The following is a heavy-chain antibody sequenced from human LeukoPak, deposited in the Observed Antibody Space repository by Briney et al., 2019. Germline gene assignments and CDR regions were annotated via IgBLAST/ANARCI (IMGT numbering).Heavy chain of an antibody. CDR2: ISAYNGNT. D-gene: IGHD3-3*01. V-gene: IGHV1-18*01. CDR3: ARGLGKYYDFYSGYYPDRINWFDP. CDR1: GYTFTSYG. J-gene: IGHJ5*02. Sequence: ASVKVSCKASGYTFTSYGISWVRQAPGQGLEWMGWISAYNGNTNYAQKLQGRVTMTTDTSTSTAYMELRSLRSDDTAVYYCARGLGKYYDFYSGYYPDRINWFDPWGQGTLVTVSS.